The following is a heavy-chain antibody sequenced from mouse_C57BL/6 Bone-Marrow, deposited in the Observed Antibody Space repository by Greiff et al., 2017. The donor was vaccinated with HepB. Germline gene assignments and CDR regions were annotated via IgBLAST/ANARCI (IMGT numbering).Heavy chain of an antibody. D-gene: IGHD1-1*01. V-gene: IGHV5-4*01. CDR3: AREVVALYYYAMDY. CDR2: ISDGGSYT. Sequence: EVQLQESGGGLVKPGGSLKLSCAASGFTFSSYAMSWVRQTPEKRLEWVATISDGGSYTYYPDNVKGRFTISRDNAKNNLYLQMSHLKSEDTAMYYCAREVVALYYYAMDYWGQGTSVTVSS. J-gene: IGHJ4*01. CDR1: GFTFSSYA.